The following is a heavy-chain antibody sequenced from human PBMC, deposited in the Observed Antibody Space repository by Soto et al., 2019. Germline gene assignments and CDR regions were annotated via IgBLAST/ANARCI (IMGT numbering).Heavy chain of an antibody. V-gene: IGHV4-31*03. D-gene: IGHD3-3*01. Sequence: PSETLSLTCTVSGGSISSGGYYWSWIRQHPGKGLEWIGYIYYSGSTYYNPSLKSRVTISVDTSKNQFSLKLSSVTAADTAVYYCARGSYDFWSGYLPWGQGTLVTVSS. CDR2: IYYSGST. CDR1: GGSISSGGYY. J-gene: IGHJ5*02. CDR3: ARGSYDFWSGYLP.